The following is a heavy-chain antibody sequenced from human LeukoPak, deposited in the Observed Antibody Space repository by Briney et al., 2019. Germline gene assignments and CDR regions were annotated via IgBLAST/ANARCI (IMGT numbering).Heavy chain of an antibody. D-gene: IGHD3-3*01. CDR3: ARAYDFWSGYLYYYGMDV. V-gene: IGHV3-64*01. J-gene: IGHJ6*02. CDR2: IGSNGGST. CDR1: GFTSSTYA. Sequence: GGSLRLSCAASGFTSSTYAMHWVRQAPGKGLEYVSGIGSNGGSTHYANSVKGRFTISRDNSKNTLYLQMGSLRAEDMAVYYCARAYDFWSGYLYYYGMDVWGQGTTVTVSS.